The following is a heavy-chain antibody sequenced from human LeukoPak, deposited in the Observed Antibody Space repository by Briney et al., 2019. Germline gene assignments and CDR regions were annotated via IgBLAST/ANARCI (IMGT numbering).Heavy chain of an antibody. CDR1: GDSISSDGHY. J-gene: IGHJ6*03. CDR2: INHSGST. Sequence: PSETLSLTCGVSGDSISSDGHYWSWIRQPPGKGLEWIGEINHSGSTNYNPSLKSRVTISVDTSKNQFSLKLSSVTAADTAVYYCARVVCVGRSGSYFLPQKRGAHYYYMDVWGKGTTVTVSS. D-gene: IGHD1-26*01. CDR3: ARVVCVGRSGSYFLPQKRGAHYYYMDV. V-gene: IGHV4-34*01.